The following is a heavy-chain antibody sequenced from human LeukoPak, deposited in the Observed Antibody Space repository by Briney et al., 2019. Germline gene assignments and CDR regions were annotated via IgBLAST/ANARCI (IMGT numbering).Heavy chain of an antibody. D-gene: IGHD3-10*01. CDR2: INPNSGGT. CDR3: ARDLEGYHYGSGNYPQ. J-gene: IGHJ4*02. Sequence: ASVKVSCKASGYTFTDYYLHWVRQAPGQGLEWMGWINPNSGGTNYAQKFRGRVTMTRDTSISTAYMELTSLRSDDAAVYYCARDLEGYHYGSGNYPQWGQGTLITVSS. V-gene: IGHV1-2*02. CDR1: GYTFTDYY.